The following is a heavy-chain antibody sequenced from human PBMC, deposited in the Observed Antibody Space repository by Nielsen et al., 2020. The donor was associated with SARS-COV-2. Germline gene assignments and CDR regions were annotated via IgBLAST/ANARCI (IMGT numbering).Heavy chain of an antibody. CDR1: GFTFSSYW. J-gene: IGHJ6*03. CDR3: ARAPGDCSSTSCYYRNYYYYMDV. Sequence: GESLKISCAASGFTFSSYWMSWVRQAPGKGLEWVANIKQDGSEKYYVDSVKGRFTISRDNAKNSLYLQMNSLRAEDTAVYYCARAPGDCSSTSCYYRNYYYYMDVWGKGTTVTVSS. D-gene: IGHD2-2*01. CDR2: IKQDGSEK. V-gene: IGHV3-7*03.